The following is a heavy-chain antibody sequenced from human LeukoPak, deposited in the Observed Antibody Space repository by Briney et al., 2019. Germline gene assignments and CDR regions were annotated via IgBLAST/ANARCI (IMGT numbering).Heavy chain of an antibody. CDR3: ARADSSGWYLYYYYYTDV. J-gene: IGHJ6*03. V-gene: IGHV3-7*01. Sequence: GGSLRLSCAASGFTFNSYGMHWVRQAPGKGLEWVANIKQDGSEKYYVDSVKGRFTISRDNAKNSLYLQMNSLRAEDTAVYYCARADSSGWYLYYYYYTDVWGKGTTVTVSS. CDR1: GFTFNSYG. CDR2: IKQDGSEK. D-gene: IGHD6-19*01.